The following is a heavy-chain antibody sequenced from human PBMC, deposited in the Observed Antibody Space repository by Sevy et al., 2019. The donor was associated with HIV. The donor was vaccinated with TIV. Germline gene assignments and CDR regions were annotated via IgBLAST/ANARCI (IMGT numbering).Heavy chain of an antibody. D-gene: IGHD3-10*01. CDR3: ARQVGRLLYYYYYYMDV. V-gene: IGHV4-38-2*01. CDR2: IYHSGST. CDR1: GYSITSGYY. Sequence: SETLSLTCAVSGYSITSGYYWGWIRQPPGKGLEWIGSIYHSGSTYYNPSLKSRVTISVDTSKNQFSLKLSSVTAADTAVYYCARQVGRLLYYYYYYMDVWGKGTTVTVSS. J-gene: IGHJ6*03.